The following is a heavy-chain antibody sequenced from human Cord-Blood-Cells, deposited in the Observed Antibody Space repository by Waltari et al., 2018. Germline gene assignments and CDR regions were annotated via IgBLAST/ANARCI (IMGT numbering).Heavy chain of an antibody. CDR3: AKDIALGIEAFDI. CDR2: IRWNSGSI. CDR1: GFTFADYA. D-gene: IGHD3-16*01. V-gene: IGHV3-9*01. J-gene: IGHJ3*02. Sequence: EVQLVESGGGLVQPGRSLRLYCPASGFTFADYAINSVRPAPEKGLEWVSGIRWNSGSIGYADSVKGRFTISRDNAKNSLYLQMNSLRAEDTALYYCAKDIALGIEAFDIWGQGTMVTVSS.